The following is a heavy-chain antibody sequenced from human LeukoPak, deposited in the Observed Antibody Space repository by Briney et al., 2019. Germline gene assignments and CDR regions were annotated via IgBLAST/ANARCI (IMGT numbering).Heavy chain of an antibody. Sequence: SETLSLTCTVSGGSITSSSHYWGWIRQPPGKGLEWIASIYYSGDAYYNPSLKSRVTTSVDTSKSQFFLRLSSVTAADTAVYYCARHGNILILPTTSKAFDVWGQGTMVTVSS. D-gene: IGHD3-9*01. CDR3: ARHGNILILPTTSKAFDV. CDR1: GGSITSSSHY. J-gene: IGHJ3*01. CDR2: IYYSGDA. V-gene: IGHV4-39*01.